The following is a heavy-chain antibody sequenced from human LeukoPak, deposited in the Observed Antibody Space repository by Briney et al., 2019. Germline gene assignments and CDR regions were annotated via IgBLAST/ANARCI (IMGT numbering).Heavy chain of an antibody. D-gene: IGHD1-14*01. CDR2: IYYSGST. J-gene: IGHJ4*02. Sequence: SETLSLTCTVSGGSISSYYWSWIRQPPGKGLEWIGYIYYSGSTNYNPSLKSRVTISVDTSKNQFSLKLSSVTAADTAVYYCARLRRIFSRDFDYWGQGTLVTVSS. V-gene: IGHV4-59*12. CDR3: ARLRRIFSRDFDY. CDR1: GGSISSYY.